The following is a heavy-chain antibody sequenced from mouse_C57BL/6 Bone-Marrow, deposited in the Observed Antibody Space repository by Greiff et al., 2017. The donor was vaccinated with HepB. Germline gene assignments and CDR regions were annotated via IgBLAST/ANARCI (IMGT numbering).Heavy chain of an antibody. CDR3: ARMGGNYPYYYALDY. Sequence: EVQGVESGGDFVKPGGSLKLSCAASRFTFSTYGMSWVRQTPDTRLEWVATISSGGSFTYYPDSVKGRFTIARDNATNTLYLQMSSLKSEDTSIYYCARMGGNYPYYYALDYWGQGTSVTVSS. CDR2: ISSGGSFT. D-gene: IGHD2-1*01. CDR1: RFTFSTYG. V-gene: IGHV5-6*01. J-gene: IGHJ4*01.